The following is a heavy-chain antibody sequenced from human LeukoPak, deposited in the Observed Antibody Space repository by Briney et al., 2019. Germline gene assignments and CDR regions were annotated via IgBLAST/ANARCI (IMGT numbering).Heavy chain of an antibody. D-gene: IGHD3-22*01. Sequence: ASLKVSCKTSGYTFSNYGVTWVRQAPGQGLEWMVWISPANGNTNYGQRLQDRVTMTADTSTGTAYMELRTLTSDDTAVYYCARLVTFFDSTGYYYVFDFWGQGTLVTVSS. V-gene: IGHV1-18*01. CDR1: GYTFSNYG. CDR2: ISPANGNT. CDR3: ARLVTFFDSTGYYYVFDF. J-gene: IGHJ4*02.